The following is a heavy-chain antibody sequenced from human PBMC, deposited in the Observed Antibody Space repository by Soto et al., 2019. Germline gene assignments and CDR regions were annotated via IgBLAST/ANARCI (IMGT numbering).Heavy chain of an antibody. Sequence: EVQLLESGGGLIQPGGSLRRSCVASGFTFSNYAMSWVRQAPGKGLEWVSSISQSGDDMYYADSVGGRFTISRDNSKNTLYLQMNSLRVEDTAVYYCAKAAQHWLVRGYGVDVWGQGTTVTVSS. J-gene: IGHJ6*02. CDR3: AKAAQHWLVRGYGVDV. CDR2: ISQSGDDM. CDR1: GFTFSNYA. D-gene: IGHD6-19*01. V-gene: IGHV3-23*01.